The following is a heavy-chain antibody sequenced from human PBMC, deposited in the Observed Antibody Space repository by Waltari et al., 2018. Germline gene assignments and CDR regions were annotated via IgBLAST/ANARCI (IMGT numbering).Heavy chain of an antibody. CDR1: DGSISGNY. CDR3: ARGPHYDILTGYSYYFDY. J-gene: IGHJ4*02. CDR2: INPSGST. Sequence: QVQLHESGPGLVKPSETLSLTCTVSDGSISGNYWSWIRQPAGKGLEWIGRINPSGSTKDNPSLKSRLTMSVDTSKNQLSLKLSSVTAADTAVYYCARGPHYDILTGYSYYFDYWGQGTRVTVSS. D-gene: IGHD3-9*01. V-gene: IGHV4-4*07.